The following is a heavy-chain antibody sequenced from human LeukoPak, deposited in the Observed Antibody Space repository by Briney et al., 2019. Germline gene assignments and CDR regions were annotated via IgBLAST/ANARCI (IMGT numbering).Heavy chain of an antibody. CDR3: AKDPSSGWYRWSMDV. Sequence: GGSLRLSCAASGFIISSHGMHWVRQAPGKGLEWLALMSNDGDNKDYADSVKGRFTISRDNSKNTLYLQMNSPTTEDTALYYCAKDPSSGWYRWSMDVWGQGTTVTVSS. D-gene: IGHD6-19*01. J-gene: IGHJ6*02. CDR2: MSNDGDNK. V-gene: IGHV3-30*18. CDR1: GFIISSHG.